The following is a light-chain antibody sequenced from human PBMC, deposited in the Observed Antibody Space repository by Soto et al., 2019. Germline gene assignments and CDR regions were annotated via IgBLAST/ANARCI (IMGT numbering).Light chain of an antibody. CDR3: RQYVSLT. Sequence: EIVLTQSPGTLSVSPGERATLFCRASQTISSNYLAWYQQKPGQAPILLIYGTSSRATGIPDRFSGSVSGTDFTLTVSRLEPDDFAIYYCRQYVSLTFVQGNKVEIK. V-gene: IGKV3-20*01. CDR1: QTISSNY. J-gene: IGKJ1*01. CDR2: GTS.